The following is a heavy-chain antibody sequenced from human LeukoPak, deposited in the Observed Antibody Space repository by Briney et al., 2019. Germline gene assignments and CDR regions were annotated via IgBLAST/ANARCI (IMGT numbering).Heavy chain of an antibody. CDR2: ISGSGGST. D-gene: IGHD6-19*01. CDR3: AKGLAVAGSGQDY. Sequence: GGSLRLSCTASGFIFSSYAMSWVRQAPGKGLEWVSAISGSGGSTYYADSVKGRFTISRDNSKNTLYLQMNSLRAEDTAVYYCAKGLAVAGSGQDYWGQGTLVTVSS. CDR1: GFIFSSYA. V-gene: IGHV3-23*01. J-gene: IGHJ4*02.